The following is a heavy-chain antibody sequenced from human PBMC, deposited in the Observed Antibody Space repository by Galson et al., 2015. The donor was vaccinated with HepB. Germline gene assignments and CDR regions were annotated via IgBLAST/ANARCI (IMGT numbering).Heavy chain of an antibody. Sequence: QSGAEVKKPGESLKISCKGSGYSFTSYWIGWVRQMPGKGLEWMGRIDPSDSYTNYSPSFQGHVTISADKSIGTAYLQWSSLKASDTAMYYCARQVADFVDGPDYHYYYMDVWGKGTTVTVSS. CDR3: ARQVADFVDGPDYHYYYMDV. V-gene: IGHV5-10-1*01. J-gene: IGHJ6*03. CDR1: GYSFTSYW. CDR2: IDPSDSYT. D-gene: IGHD3-3*01.